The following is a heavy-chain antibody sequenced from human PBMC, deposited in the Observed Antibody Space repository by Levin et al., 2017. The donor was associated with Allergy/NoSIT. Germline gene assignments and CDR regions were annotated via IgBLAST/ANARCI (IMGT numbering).Heavy chain of an antibody. Sequence: MSSETLSLTCAVSGASFYVDYWIWVRQPPGQGLELIGEAKHSGTTSLSPSLESRVTIQVDASKSQFSLRLASVTAADAAVYYCARGLDLGGSWFGRRRRYHYYIDVWGTGTTVIVSS. D-gene: IGHD3-10*01. J-gene: IGHJ6*03. CDR2: AKHSGTT. V-gene: IGHV4-34*01. CDR1: GASFYVDY. CDR3: ARGLDLGGSWFGRRRRYHYYIDV.